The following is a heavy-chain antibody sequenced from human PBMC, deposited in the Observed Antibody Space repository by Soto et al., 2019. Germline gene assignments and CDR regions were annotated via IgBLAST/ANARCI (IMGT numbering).Heavy chain of an antibody. J-gene: IGHJ5*02. V-gene: IGHV4-59*01. Sequence: QLQVQESGPGLVKPSETLSLTCNVSGGSISNYYWTWVRQSPEKGLEWIGYMYYNGNINYNPSLKSRVTISIDTSKNQFSLTLKSVTAADTAVYYCAGGGNWFDPWGQGVLVTVSS. D-gene: IGHD3-16*01. CDR3: AGGGNWFDP. CDR1: GGSISNYY. CDR2: MYYNGNI.